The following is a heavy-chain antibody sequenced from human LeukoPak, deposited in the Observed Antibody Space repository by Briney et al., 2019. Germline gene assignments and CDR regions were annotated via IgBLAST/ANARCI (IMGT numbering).Heavy chain of an antibody. Sequence: KSSETLSLTCAVYGGSFSGYYWSWIRQPPGKGLEWIGEINHSGSTNYNPSLKSRVTISVDTSKNQFSLKLSSVTAADTAVYYCARLPGWGCSGGSCYRYFDYWGQGTLVTVSS. CDR2: INHSGST. J-gene: IGHJ4*02. CDR1: GGSFSGYY. V-gene: IGHV4-34*01. D-gene: IGHD2-15*01. CDR3: ARLPGWGCSGGSCYRYFDY.